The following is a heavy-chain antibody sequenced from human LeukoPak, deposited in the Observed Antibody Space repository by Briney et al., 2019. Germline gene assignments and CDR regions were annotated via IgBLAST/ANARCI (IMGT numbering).Heavy chain of an antibody. CDR1: GFTISSYA. CDR3: ASSISVAEYYFDD. J-gene: IGHJ4*02. V-gene: IGHV3-23*01. D-gene: IGHD6-19*01. Sequence: PGGYLRLYCAASGFTISSYARSWVAQAPGKGLEGVTANRGSGGSTYYADSVTGRFTISRDNSKNTLYLQMNSLRAEDTAVYYCASSISVAEYYFDDWGQGTLVTVSS. CDR2: NRGSGGST.